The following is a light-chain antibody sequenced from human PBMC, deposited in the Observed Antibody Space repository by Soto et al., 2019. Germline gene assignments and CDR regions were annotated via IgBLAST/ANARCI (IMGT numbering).Light chain of an antibody. CDR1: QSVSSNY. J-gene: IGKJ5*01. CDR3: QQYGSTPPYT. CDR2: GAS. Sequence: ELVFTQSPGTLSLSPGARATLSCRARQSVSSNYLAWYQQKPGQARRLFIYGASRRAAGIPDRFSGSVSGTDFTLTTSGLEAEDFVVYYGQQYGSTPPYTFGLGTRLDIK. V-gene: IGKV3-20*01.